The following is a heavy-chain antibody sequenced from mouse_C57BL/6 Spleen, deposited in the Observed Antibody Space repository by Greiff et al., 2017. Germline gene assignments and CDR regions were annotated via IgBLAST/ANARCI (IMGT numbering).Heavy chain of an antibody. CDR1: GYTFTDYE. CDR3: SSYAMDY. J-gene: IGHJ4*01. CDR2: IDPETGGT. Sequence: QVQLQQFGAELVRPGASVTLSCKASGYTFTDYEMHWVKQTPVHGLEWIGAIDPETGGTAYNQKFKGKAILTADKSSSTAYMALRSLTSEDSAVYYCSSYAMDYWGQGTSVTVSS. V-gene: IGHV1-15*01.